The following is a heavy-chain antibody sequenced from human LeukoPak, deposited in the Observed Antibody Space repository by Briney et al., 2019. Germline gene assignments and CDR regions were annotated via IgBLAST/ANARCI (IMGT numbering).Heavy chain of an antibody. D-gene: IGHD3-9*01. J-gene: IGHJ4*02. CDR2: ISTSSSYI. V-gene: IGHV3-21*01. CDR3: AKDLSEFPYYDILTGYYPDY. CDR1: GFTLSKYN. Sequence: GGSLRLSCAASGFTLSKYNMNWVRQAPGKGLEWVSSISTSSSYIYYADSVKGRFTISRDNARNSLYLQMNSLRAEDTAVYYCAKDLSEFPYYDILTGYYPDYWGQGTLVTVSS.